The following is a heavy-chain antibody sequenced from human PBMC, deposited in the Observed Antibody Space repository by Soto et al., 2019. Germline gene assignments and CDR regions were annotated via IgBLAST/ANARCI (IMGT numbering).Heavy chain of an antibody. Sequence: GGCLRLSCAASGFTFSDYAMTWVRQAPGKALEWVSAIGGSGRSTYSADSVKGRFTISRDNYKNTLFLQMNSLRAEDTAVYFCAKGTANDPRVYDYWGQGTLVTVSS. CDR3: AKGTANDPRVYDY. J-gene: IGHJ4*02. D-gene: IGHD1-1*01. CDR1: GFTFSDYA. V-gene: IGHV3-23*01. CDR2: IGGSGRST.